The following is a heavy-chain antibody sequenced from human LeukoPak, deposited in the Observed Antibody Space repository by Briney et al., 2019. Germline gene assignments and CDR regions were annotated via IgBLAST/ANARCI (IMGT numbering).Heavy chain of an antibody. Sequence: PGGSLRLSCAASGFTFSSYWMSWVRQAPGKGLEWVANIKQDGSEKYYVDSVKGRFTISRDNAKNSLYLQMNSLRAEDTAVYYCARAYDFWSGYHFFDYWGQGTLVTVSS. CDR2: IKQDGSEK. D-gene: IGHD3-3*01. J-gene: IGHJ4*02. CDR1: GFTFSSYW. CDR3: ARAYDFWSGYHFFDY. V-gene: IGHV3-7*01.